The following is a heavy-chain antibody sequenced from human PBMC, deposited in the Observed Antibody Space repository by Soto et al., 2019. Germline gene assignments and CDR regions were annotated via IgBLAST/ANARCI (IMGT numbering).Heavy chain of an antibody. CDR2: ISAYNGNT. CDR3: ARRTVVVAATPYYCYYMHV. CDR1: GYTFTSYG. J-gene: IGHJ6*03. D-gene: IGHD2-15*01. V-gene: IGHV1-18*01. Sequence: QVQLVQSGAEVKKPGASVQVSCKASGYTFTSYGISWVRQAPGQGLEWMGWISAYNGNTNYAQKLQGRVTMTTDTSTSTAYMELRSLRSDDTAVYYCARRTVVVAATPYYCYYMHVGGKGTTVTVSS.